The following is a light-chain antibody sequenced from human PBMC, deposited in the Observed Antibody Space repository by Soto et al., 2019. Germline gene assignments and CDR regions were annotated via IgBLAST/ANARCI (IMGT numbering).Light chain of an antibody. CDR2: GSS. Sequence: EIVSTQSPRTLSWSPGETATPSCMASETISTNLAWFQRKPGQPPRILIYGSSNRATGVPDRFSGSGSGTEFTLIISSLQSEDVALYYCQQYNNWPPAITFGTGTRLEIK. CDR3: QQYNNWPPAIT. CDR1: ETISTN. J-gene: IGKJ5*01. V-gene: IGKV3-15*01.